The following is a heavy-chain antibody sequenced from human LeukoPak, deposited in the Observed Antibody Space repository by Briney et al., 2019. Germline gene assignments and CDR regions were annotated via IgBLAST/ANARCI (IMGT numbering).Heavy chain of an antibody. Sequence: GESLKISCKSSGYTFTSYWIGWVRQMPGKGLEWMGIIYPGDSDTRYSASFQGQVTISADKSISTAYLQWDRLKASDTAIYYCAKTGDISSAFEYWGQGTVVTVS. CDR3: AKTGDISSAFEY. CDR2: IYPGDSDT. J-gene: IGHJ4*02. D-gene: IGHD6-6*01. CDR1: GYTFTSYW. V-gene: IGHV5-51*01.